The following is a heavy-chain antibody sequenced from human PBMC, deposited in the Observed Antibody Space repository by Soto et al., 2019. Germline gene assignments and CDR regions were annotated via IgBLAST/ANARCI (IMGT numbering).Heavy chain of an antibody. Sequence: GGSLRLSCAASGFTFSNAWMNWVRQAPGKGLEWVSRIKSKTDGVTTDYAAPVKGRFTISRDDSKNTLYLQMNSLKTEDTAVYYCTTAMVRGVIVPDYYSYGMDVWGQGTTVTVSS. CDR1: GFTFSNAW. D-gene: IGHD3-10*01. CDR2: IKSKTDGVTT. V-gene: IGHV3-15*07. J-gene: IGHJ6*02. CDR3: TTAMVRGVIVPDYYSYGMDV.